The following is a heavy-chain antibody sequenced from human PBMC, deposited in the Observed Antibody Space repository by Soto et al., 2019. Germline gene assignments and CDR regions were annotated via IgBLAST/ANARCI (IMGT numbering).Heavy chain of an antibody. V-gene: IGHV4-59*08. CDR3: ARYPFAGVNAXDY. Sequence: PSETLSLTCTVSGGSIRNYYWSWIRQPPGKGLEWIGYIYYSGSTNYNPSLKSRVAISVDTSKSQFSLKLNSVTAADTAVYYCARYPFAGVNAXDYWGQGTLVTVSS. CDR2: IYYSGST. CDR1: GGSIRNYY. J-gene: IGHJ4*02. D-gene: IGHD3-16*01.